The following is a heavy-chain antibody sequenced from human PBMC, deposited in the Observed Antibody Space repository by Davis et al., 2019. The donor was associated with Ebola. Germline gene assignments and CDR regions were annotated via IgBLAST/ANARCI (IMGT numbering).Heavy chain of an antibody. Sequence: AASVKVSCKASGYTFTGFYIHWARQAPGQGLEWMGWINAGNGNTKYSQKFQGRVTITRDTSASTAYMELSSLRSEDTAVYYCARGIAAAAFDYWGQGTLVTVSS. CDR1: GYTFTGFY. CDR2: INAGNGNT. CDR3: ARGIAAAAFDY. J-gene: IGHJ4*02. V-gene: IGHV1-3*01. D-gene: IGHD6-13*01.